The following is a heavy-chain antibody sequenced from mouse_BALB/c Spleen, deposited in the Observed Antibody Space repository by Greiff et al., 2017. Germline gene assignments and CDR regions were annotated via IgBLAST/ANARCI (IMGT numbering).Heavy chain of an antibody. V-gene: IGHV3-6*02. Sequence: DVQLQESGPGLVKPSQSLSLTCSVTGYSITSGYYWNWIRQFPGNKLEWMGYISYDGSNNYNPSLKNRISITRDTSKNQFFLKLNSVTTEDTATYYCAREGLRLAYWGQGTLVTVSA. CDR2: ISYDGSN. CDR1: GYSITSGYY. J-gene: IGHJ3*01. CDR3: AREGLRLAY. D-gene: IGHD1-2*01.